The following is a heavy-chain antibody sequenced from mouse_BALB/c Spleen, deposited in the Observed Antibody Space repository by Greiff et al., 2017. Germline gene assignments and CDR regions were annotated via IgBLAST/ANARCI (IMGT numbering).Heavy chain of an antibody. CDR1: GFTFSDYG. J-gene: IGHJ4*01. Sequence: EVKLVESGGGLVQPGGSRKLSCAASGFTFSDYGMAWVRQAPGKGPEWVAFISNLAYSIYYADTVTGRFTISRENAKNTLYLEMSSLRSEDTAMYYCARDRGSGTLDAMDYWGQGTSVTVSS. V-gene: IGHV5-15*02. CDR2: ISNLAYSI. CDR3: ARDRGSGTLDAMDY. D-gene: IGHD4-1*01.